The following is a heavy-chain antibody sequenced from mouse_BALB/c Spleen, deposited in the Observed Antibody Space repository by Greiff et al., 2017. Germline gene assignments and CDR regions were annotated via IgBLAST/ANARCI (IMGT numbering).Heavy chain of an antibody. J-gene: IGHJ2*01. CDR2: IYPGDGDT. CDR3: ARGGGNYYFDY. Sequence: QVQLKQSGAELARPGASVKLSCKASGYTFTSYWMQWVKQRPGQGLEWIGAIYPGDGDTRYTQKFKGKATLTADKSSSTAYMQLSSLASEDSAVYYCARGGGNYYFDYWGQGTTLTVSS. D-gene: IGHD2-1*01. CDR1: GYTFTSYW. V-gene: IGHV1-87*01.